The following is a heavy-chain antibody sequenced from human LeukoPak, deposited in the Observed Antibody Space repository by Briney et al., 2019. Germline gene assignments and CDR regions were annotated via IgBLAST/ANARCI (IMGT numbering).Heavy chain of an antibody. D-gene: IGHD1-26*01. V-gene: IGHV1-2*02. CDR1: GYTFTGYY. Sequence: ASVKVSCKASGYTFTGYYMHWVRQAPGQGLEWMGWINPNSGGTNYAQKFQGRVTMTRDTSISTAYMELSRLRSDDTAVYYCAREPSGSYYLYWFDPWGQGTLVTVSS. J-gene: IGHJ5*02. CDR2: INPNSGGT. CDR3: AREPSGSYYLYWFDP.